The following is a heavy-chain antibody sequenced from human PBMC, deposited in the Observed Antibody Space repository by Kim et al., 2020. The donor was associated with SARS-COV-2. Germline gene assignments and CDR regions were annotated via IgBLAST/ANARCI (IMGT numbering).Heavy chain of an antibody. V-gene: IGHV1-69*13. CDR1: GGNFNHYE. CDR2: IIPISATI. J-gene: IGHJ3*02. D-gene: IGHD2-21*01. CDR3: ARHNDDGVVIYALEI. Sequence: SVKVSCKASGGNFNHYEFNWVRQAPGQGLEWMGGIIPISATINYAQQFQGRLTITADESTNTVYMYLSNLRSEDTALYYCARHNDDGVVIYALEIWGPGTMVIVSS.